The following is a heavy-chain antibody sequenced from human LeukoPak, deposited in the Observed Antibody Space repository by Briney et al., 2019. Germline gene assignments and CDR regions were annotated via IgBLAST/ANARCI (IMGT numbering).Heavy chain of an antibody. CDR1: GFTVNTKF. D-gene: IGHD3-3*01. V-gene: IGHV3-53*01. CDR2: TYTGGDT. CDR3: ASPKPDNFWSGYYRGEVFDI. J-gene: IGHJ3*02. Sequence: GGSLRLSCAASGFTVNTKFVSWVRQAPGKGLEWVSVTYTGGDTYYSDSVKGRFTISRDNAKNTVYLQMNSLRAEDTALYYCASPKPDNFWSGYYRGEVFDIWGQGTMVTVSS.